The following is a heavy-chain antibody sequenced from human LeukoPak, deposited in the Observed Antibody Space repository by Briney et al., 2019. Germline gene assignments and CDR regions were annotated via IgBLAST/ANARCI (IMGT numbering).Heavy chain of an antibody. CDR3: AKDLGVYSGYEESIDY. Sequence: GGSLRLSRAASGFTFSSYATSWVRQAPGKGLEWVSAISGSGGSTYYADSVKGRFTIPRDNSKNTLYLQMNSLRAEDTAVYYCAKDLGVYSGYEESIDYWGQGTLVTVSS. D-gene: IGHD5-12*01. CDR2: ISGSGGST. CDR1: GFTFSSYA. J-gene: IGHJ4*02. V-gene: IGHV3-23*01.